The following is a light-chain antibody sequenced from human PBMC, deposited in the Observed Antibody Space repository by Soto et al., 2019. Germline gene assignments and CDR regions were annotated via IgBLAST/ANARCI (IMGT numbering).Light chain of an antibody. V-gene: IGKV1-39*01. CDR2: AAS. CDR3: QQSYRTPLT. J-gene: IGKJ4*01. Sequence: DRVTITCRASQRIGGFLNWYQQKLGKAPKRLNYAASSLQSGVPSRGSGSGSGTDFTLTISNRQPEDFATYYFQQSYRTPLTFGGGTKVDI. CDR1: QRIGGF.